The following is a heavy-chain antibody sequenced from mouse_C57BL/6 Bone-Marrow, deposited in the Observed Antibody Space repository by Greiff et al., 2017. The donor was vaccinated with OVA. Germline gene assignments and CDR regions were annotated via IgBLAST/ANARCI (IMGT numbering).Heavy chain of an antibody. V-gene: IGHV1-50*01. Sequence: VQVVESGAELVKPGASVKLSCKASGYTFTSYWMQWVKQRPGQGLEWIGEIDPSDSYTNYNQKFKGKATLTVDTSSSTAYMQLSSLTSEDSAVYYCARRGYWGQGTTLTVSS. CDR2: IDPSDSYT. CDR3: ARRGY. CDR1: GYTFTSYW. J-gene: IGHJ2*01.